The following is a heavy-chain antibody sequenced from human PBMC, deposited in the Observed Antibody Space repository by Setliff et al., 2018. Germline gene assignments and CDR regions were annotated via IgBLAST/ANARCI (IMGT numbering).Heavy chain of an antibody. J-gene: IGHJ6*02. D-gene: IGHD4-17*01. CDR2: IRYDGSNK. CDR1: GYTFSNAW. V-gene: IGHV3-30*02. Sequence: GSLRLSCVASGYTFSNAWMSWVRQAPGKGLEWVAFIRYDGSNKYYADSVKGRFTISRDNSKNTLYLQMNSLRAEDTAVYYCAKGRDYGDYYYYYGMDVWGQGTTVTVSS. CDR3: AKGRDYGDYYYYYGMDV.